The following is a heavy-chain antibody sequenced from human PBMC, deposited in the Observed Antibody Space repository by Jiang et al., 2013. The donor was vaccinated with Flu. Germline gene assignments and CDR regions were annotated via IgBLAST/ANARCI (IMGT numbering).Heavy chain of an antibody. V-gene: IGHV4-59*11. CDR1: GGSIISHY. Sequence: LLKPSETLSLTCTVSGGSIISHYWTWIRQPPGKGLEWIGYVSDSGNTKYNPSLKSRVTISVDTSENDFSLRLSSVTTADTAVYYCARVLRNSANTYYFDYWGQGTLVTVSS. CDR2: VSDSGNT. J-gene: IGHJ4*02. D-gene: IGHD2/OR15-2a*01. CDR3: ARVLRNSANTYYFDY.